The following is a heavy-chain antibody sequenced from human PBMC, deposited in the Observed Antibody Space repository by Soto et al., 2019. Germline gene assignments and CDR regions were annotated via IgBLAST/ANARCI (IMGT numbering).Heavy chain of an antibody. J-gene: IGHJ6*02. CDR1: GGTFSSYA. V-gene: IGHV1-69*12. D-gene: IGHD3-3*01. CDR3: ARGADYDFWKGLPPDGMDV. CDR2: IIPIFGTA. Sequence: QVQLVQSGAEVKKPGSSVKVSCKASGGTFSSYAISWVRQAPGQGLEWMGGIIPIFGTANYAQKFQGRVTITADESTSIAYMELSSLRSEDTAVYYCARGADYDFWKGLPPDGMDVWGQGTTVTVSS.